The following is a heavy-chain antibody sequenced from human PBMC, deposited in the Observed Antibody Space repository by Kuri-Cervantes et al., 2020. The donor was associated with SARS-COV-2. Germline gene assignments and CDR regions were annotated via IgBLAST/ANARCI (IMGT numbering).Heavy chain of an antibody. J-gene: IGHJ6*02. CDR1: GYTFTSYG. CDR2: ISAYNGNT. Sequence: ASVKVSCKASGYTFTSYGISWVRQAPGQGLEWMGWISAYNGNTNYAQKFQDRVTITADGPTNTAYMELSSLRSEDTAVYYCAADPRSIAAAGLYYYYGMDVWGQGTTVTVSS. CDR3: AADPRSIAAAGLYYYYGMDV. V-gene: IGHV1-18*01. D-gene: IGHD6-13*01.